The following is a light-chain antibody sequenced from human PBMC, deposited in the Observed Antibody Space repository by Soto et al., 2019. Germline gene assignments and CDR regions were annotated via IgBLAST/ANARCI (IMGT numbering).Light chain of an antibody. Sequence: DIQMTQSPSSVSASVGDRVTITCRASQSISSYLNWYQQRPGKAPKLLIYAASSLQSGVQSRFSGSGSGTDFTLTISSLRPEDFATYYCKQSYSTLITFGQGTRLEIK. V-gene: IGKV1-39*01. CDR2: AAS. J-gene: IGKJ5*01. CDR1: QSISSY. CDR3: KQSYSTLIT.